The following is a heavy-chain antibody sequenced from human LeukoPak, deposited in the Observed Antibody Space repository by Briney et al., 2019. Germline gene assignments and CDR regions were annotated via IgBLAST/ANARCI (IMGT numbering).Heavy chain of an antibody. D-gene: IGHD3-22*01. Sequence: GGSLRLSCAASGFTFSSYVMSWVRQAPGKRLEWVSAISGSGGITYYADSVKGRFTISRDNSKNTPHLQMNSLRAEDTAVYYCAKDQGDTSAYFSDYWGQGTLVTVSS. V-gene: IGHV3-23*01. CDR1: GFTFSSYV. CDR2: ISGSGGIT. J-gene: IGHJ4*02. CDR3: AKDQGDTSAYFSDY.